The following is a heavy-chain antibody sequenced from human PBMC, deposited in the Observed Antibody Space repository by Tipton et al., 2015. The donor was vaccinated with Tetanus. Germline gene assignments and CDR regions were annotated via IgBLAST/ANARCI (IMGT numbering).Heavy chain of an antibody. J-gene: IGHJ4*02. CDR2: IFYSGST. D-gene: IGHD6-13*01. Sequence: TLSLTCTVSGGSMNTRTFYWGWIRQSPGKGLEWIGSIFYSGSTYYSPSLRSRVSISVDTSKNQFSLTLKSVTAADTGVYYCAGVTAQRTELYFDHWGQGTLVTVSS. CDR1: GGSMNTRTFY. CDR3: AGVTAQRTELYFDH. V-gene: IGHV4-39*01.